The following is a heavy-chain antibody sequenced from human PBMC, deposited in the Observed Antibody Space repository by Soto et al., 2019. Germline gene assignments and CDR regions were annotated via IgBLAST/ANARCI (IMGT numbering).Heavy chain of an antibody. CDR2: ISSSSTTI. CDR3: ARDVDGMAV. CDR1: GFPFSSYS. V-gene: IGHV3-48*02. Sequence: PGGSLRLSCAASGFPFSSYSMNWVRQAPGKGLEWVSYISSSSTTIKDADSVKGRFTISRDNGKNSLYLQMNSLRDEDTAVYYCARDVDGMAVWGQGTTVTVSS. J-gene: IGHJ6*02.